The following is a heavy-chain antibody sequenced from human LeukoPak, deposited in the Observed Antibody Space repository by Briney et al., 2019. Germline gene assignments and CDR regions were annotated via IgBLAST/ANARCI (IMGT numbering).Heavy chain of an antibody. CDR1: GFTFSSYG. CDR3: AKAYYDSSVVPSDAFDI. J-gene: IGHJ3*02. V-gene: IGHV3-30*18. CDR2: ISYDGSNK. D-gene: IGHD3-22*01. Sequence: GRSLRLSCVASGFTFSSYGMHWVRQAPGKGLEWVAVISYDGSNKYYADSVKGRFTISRDNSKNTLYLQMNSLRAEDTAVYYCAKAYYDSSVVPSDAFDIWGQGTMVTVSS.